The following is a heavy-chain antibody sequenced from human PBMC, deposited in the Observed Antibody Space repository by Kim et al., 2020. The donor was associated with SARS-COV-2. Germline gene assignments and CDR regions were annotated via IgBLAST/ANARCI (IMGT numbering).Heavy chain of an antibody. J-gene: IGHJ6*01. CDR3: AKVHLRGANFYYFVMDV. CDR2: ISYDGSNK. V-gene: IGHV3-30*18. CDR1: GFTFSTYG. D-gene: IGHD1-26*01. Sequence: GGSLRLSCAASGFTFSTYGMHWVRQAPGKGLEWVALISYDGSNKYYADSVKGRFTISRDNSENTLYLQMNSLTAEDTAVYSCAKVHLRGANFYYFVMDV.